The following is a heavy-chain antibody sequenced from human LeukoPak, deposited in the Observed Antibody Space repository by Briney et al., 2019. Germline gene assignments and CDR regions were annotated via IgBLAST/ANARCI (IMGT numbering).Heavy chain of an antibody. D-gene: IGHD3-22*01. CDR3: ARGRGGGYLPAYYFDY. V-gene: IGHV4-34*01. CDR1: GGSFSGYY. Sequence: SETLSLTCAVYGGSFSGYYWSWVRQPPGKGLEWIGEINHSGSTNYNPSLKSRLTISVDTSKNQFSLKLSSVTAADTAVYYCARGRGGGYLPAYYFDYWGQGTLVTVSS. CDR2: INHSGST. J-gene: IGHJ4*02.